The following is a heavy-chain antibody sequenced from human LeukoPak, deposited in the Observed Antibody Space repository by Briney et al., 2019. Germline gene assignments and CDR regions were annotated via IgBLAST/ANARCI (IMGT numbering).Heavy chain of an antibody. CDR1: GFTFSSYS. D-gene: IGHD6-13*01. CDR3: ARLPGRFDSSSWSGCY. J-gene: IGHJ4*02. CDR2: ISSSSSYI. V-gene: IGHV3-21*01. Sequence: GGSLRLSCAASGFTFSSYSMNWVRQAPGKGLEWVSSISSSSSYIYYADSVKGRFTISRDNAKNSLYLQMNSLRAEDTAVYYCARLPGRFDSSSWSGCYWGQGALVTVSS.